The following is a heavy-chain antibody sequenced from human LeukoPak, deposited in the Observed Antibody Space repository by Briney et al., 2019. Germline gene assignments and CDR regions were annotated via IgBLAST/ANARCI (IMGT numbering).Heavy chain of an antibody. D-gene: IGHD1-26*01. CDR2: IYHSGST. Sequence: SETLSLTCTVSGGSISSGGYYWSWIRQPPGKGLEWIGYIYHSGSTYYNPSLKSRVTISVDRSKNQFSLKLSSVTAADTAVYYCARARGVGATTLDYWGQGTLVTVSS. CDR1: GGSISSGGYY. J-gene: IGHJ4*02. V-gene: IGHV4-30-2*01. CDR3: ARARGVGATTLDY.